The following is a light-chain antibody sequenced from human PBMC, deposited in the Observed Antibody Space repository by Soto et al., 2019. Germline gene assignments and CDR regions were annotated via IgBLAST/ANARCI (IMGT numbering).Light chain of an antibody. CDR3: QQSYSTLPIT. CDR2: AVS. CDR1: QSISDW. J-gene: IGKJ5*01. V-gene: IGKV1-39*01. Sequence: DIRMTQSPSTLSASGGDRFTITCRSSQSISDWLAWFQLKPGKAPKLLIYAVSSLQSGVPSRFSGSGSGTDFTLTISSLQPEDFATYYCQQSYSTLPITFGQGTRLEI.